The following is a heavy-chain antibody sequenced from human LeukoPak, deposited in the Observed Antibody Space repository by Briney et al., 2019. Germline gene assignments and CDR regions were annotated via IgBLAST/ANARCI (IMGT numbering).Heavy chain of an antibody. CDR3: VKPLGPNSFDY. J-gene: IGHJ4*02. CDR1: GFTFSS. V-gene: IGHV3-23*01. Sequence: GGSLRLSCAASGFTFSSMSWVRQASGRGLEWVSAIYSTGGTTFYADSVKGRFTISRDNSKNTLYLQMNSLRAEDTPVYLCVKPLGPNSFDYWGQGTLVTVSS. CDR2: IYSTGGTT.